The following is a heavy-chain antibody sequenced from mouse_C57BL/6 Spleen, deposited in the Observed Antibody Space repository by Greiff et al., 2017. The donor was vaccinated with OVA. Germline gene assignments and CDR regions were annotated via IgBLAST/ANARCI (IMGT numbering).Heavy chain of an antibody. D-gene: IGHD2-5*01. J-gene: IGHJ4*01. V-gene: IGHV1-72*01. CDR1: GYTFTSYW. CDR3: ARSYSNYVDYAMDY. CDR2: IDPNSGGT. Sequence: QVQLKQSGAELVKPGASVKLSCKASGYTFTSYWMHWVKQRPGRGLEWIGRIDPNSGGTKYNEKFKSKATLTVDKPSSTAYMQLSSLTSEDSAVYYCARSYSNYVDYAMDYWGQGTSVTVSS.